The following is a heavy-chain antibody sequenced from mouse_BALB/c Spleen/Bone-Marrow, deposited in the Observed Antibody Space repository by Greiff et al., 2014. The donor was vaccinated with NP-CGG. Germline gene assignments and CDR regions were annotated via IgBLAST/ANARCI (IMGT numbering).Heavy chain of an antibody. V-gene: IGHV1S22*01. D-gene: IGHD3-1*01. CDR1: GYTFTSYW. Sequence: LKESGSELVRPGALVKLSCKASGYTFTSYWMHWVKQRPGQGLEWLGNIYPGTGSINYDEKLKSKATLTVDTSSSTAYMQLSSLTSEDSAVYYCTRSGYVMDYWGQGTSVTVSS. CDR2: IYPGTGSI. J-gene: IGHJ4*01. CDR3: TRSGYVMDY.